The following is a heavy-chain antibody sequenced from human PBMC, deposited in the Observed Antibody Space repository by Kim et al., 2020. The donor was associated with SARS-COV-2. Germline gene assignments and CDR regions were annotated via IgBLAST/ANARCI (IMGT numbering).Heavy chain of an antibody. CDR3: ARPKGPYSSSWFDY. Sequence: SPSVQGQVPISADKSISTAYLQWSSLKASDTAMYYCARPKGPYSSSWFDYWGQGTLVTVSS. D-gene: IGHD6-13*01. V-gene: IGHV5-51*01. J-gene: IGHJ4*02.